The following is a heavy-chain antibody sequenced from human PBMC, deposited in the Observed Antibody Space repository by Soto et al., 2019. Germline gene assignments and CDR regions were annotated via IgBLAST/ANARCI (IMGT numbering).Heavy chain of an antibody. Sequence: PGGSLRLSCAASGFTFSSYAMSWVRQAPGKGLEWVSAISGSGGSTYYADSVKGRFTISRDNSKNTLYLQMNSLRAEDTAVYYCAKVYSSGWYIYYGMDVWGQGTTVTVSS. V-gene: IGHV3-23*01. CDR1: GFTFSSYA. CDR3: AKVYSSGWYIYYGMDV. J-gene: IGHJ6*02. CDR2: ISGSGGST. D-gene: IGHD6-19*01.